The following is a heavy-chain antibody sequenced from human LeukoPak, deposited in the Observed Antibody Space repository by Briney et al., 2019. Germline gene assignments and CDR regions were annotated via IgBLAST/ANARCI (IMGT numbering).Heavy chain of an antibody. Sequence: GGSLRLSCAASGFTFDDYGMAWVRQAPGKGLEWVSGLNWNGDTTGYADSVEGRFTISRDNAKNSLYLQMNSLRAEDTAVYYCARVGPFTGELSPWGQGTLVTVSS. CDR3: ARVGPFTGELSP. D-gene: IGHD3-10*01. CDR2: LNWNGDTT. V-gene: IGHV3-20*04. CDR1: GFTFDDYG. J-gene: IGHJ5*02.